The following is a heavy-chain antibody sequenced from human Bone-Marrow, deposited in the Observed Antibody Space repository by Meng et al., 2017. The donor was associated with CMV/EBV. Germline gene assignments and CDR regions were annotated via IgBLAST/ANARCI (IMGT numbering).Heavy chain of an antibody. CDR2: IYYSGST. J-gene: IGHJ4*02. D-gene: IGHD4-17*01. Sequence: VSSGSDYWSWIRQPPGKGLEWIGYIYYSGSTNYNPSLKSRVTISVDTSKNQFSLKLSSVTAADTAVYYCAGFEISPNTVTTTYYFDYWGQGTLVTVSS. CDR1: VSSGSDY. V-gene: IGHV4-61*01. CDR3: AGFEISPNTVTTTYYFDY.